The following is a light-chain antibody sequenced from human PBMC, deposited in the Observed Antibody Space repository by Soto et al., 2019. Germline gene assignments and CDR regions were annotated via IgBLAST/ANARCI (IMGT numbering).Light chain of an antibody. CDR2: GAS. CDR1: QSVAANY. CDR3: HQYGTAPLT. V-gene: IGKV3-20*01. Sequence: EVVLTQFPGTLFLSPGERATLSCRASQSVAANYLAWYQQKRGQAPRLLIYGASSRATGIPDRFSGSGSGTDFTLTISRLEPEDFSVYYCHQYGTAPLTFGPGTKVDIK. J-gene: IGKJ3*01.